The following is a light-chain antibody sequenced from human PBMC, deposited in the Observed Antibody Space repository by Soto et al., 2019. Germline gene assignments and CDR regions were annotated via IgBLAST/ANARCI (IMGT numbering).Light chain of an antibody. V-gene: IGKV3-11*01. Sequence: EIVLTQSPVTLSLYPGERATLSCRASQSISGHLSWYQQKPGQPPRLLIHDASSRATCIPARFSGSGSGTDFTLTIISLEPEDFAVYYCQQRNNWPPSITFGPGTRLEIK. J-gene: IGKJ5*01. CDR2: DAS. CDR1: QSISGH. CDR3: QQRNNWPPSIT.